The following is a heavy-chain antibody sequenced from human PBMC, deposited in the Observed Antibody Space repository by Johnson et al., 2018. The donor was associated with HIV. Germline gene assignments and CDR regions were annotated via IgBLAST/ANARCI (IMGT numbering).Heavy chain of an antibody. CDR1: GFSFSNFG. CDR2: IRYDGSNK. D-gene: IGHD6-13*01. Sequence: QMLLVESGGGVVQPGRSLRLSCAASGFSFSNFGMHWVRQAPGKGLEWVAFIRYDGSNKYYADSVKGRFTISRDNSKNTLYLQMNSLRAGDTALYYCAKDIGGSIWCTPHDPEDAFEIWGQGTMVTVAS. V-gene: IGHV3-30*02. J-gene: IGHJ3*02. CDR3: AKDIGGSIWCTPHDPEDAFEI.